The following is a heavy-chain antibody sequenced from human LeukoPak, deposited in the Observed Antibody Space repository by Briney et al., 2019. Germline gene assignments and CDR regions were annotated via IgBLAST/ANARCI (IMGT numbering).Heavy chain of an antibody. CDR3: ARDLPHPIVATTYYFDY. CDR1: GYTFTSYG. D-gene: IGHD5-12*01. J-gene: IGHJ4*02. CDR2: ISAYNGNT. V-gene: IGHV1-18*01. Sequence: ASVKVSCKASGYTFTSYGISWVRQAPGQGLEWMGWISAYNGNTNYAQKLQGRVTMTTDTSTSTAYMELRSLRPGDTAVYYCARDLPHPIVATTYYFDYWGQGTLVTVSS.